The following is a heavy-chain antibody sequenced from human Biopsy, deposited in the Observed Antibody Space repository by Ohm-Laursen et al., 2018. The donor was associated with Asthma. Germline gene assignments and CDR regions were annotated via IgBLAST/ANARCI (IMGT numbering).Heavy chain of an antibody. CDR1: GYSLTDLS. Sequence: GASVKVSCKISGYSLTDLSMHWVRQAPGQGLEWMGGHGHEEGGTVNARRFQGRVTMTEDTSTDTAYMELSSLSSDDTAVYYCASDFPKDYVRYNFQFWGQGTLVTVPS. J-gene: IGHJ4*02. CDR3: ASDFPKDYVRYNFQF. V-gene: IGHV1-24*01. D-gene: IGHD1-1*01. CDR2: HGHEEGGT.